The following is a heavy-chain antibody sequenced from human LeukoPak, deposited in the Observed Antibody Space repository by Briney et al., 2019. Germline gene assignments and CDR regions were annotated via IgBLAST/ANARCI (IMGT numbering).Heavy chain of an antibody. D-gene: IGHD2-15*01. Sequence: QPGGSLRLSCAASGFTFSSYAMSWVRQAPGKGLEWVSAISGSGGSTYYADSVKGRFTISRDNSKNTLYLQMNSLRAEDTAVYYCAKDEYCSGGSCYPEYFRHWGQGTLVTVSS. CDR2: ISGSGGST. CDR3: AKDEYCSGGSCYPEYFRH. CDR1: GFTFSSYA. V-gene: IGHV3-23*01. J-gene: IGHJ1*01.